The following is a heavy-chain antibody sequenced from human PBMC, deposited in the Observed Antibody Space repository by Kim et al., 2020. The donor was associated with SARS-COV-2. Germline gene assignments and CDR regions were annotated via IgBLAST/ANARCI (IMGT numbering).Heavy chain of an antibody. CDR2: ISSSGSTI. D-gene: IGHD3-22*01. Sequence: GGSLRLSCAASGFTFSDYYMSWIRQAPGKGLEWVSYISSSGSTIYYADSVKGRFTISRDNAKNSLYLQMNSLRAEDTAVYYCARGAVRGSSYDSSGYYYAPWSDYWGQGTLVTVSS. CDR1: GFTFSDYY. V-gene: IGHV3-11*04. CDR3: ARGAVRGSSYDSSGYYYAPWSDY. J-gene: IGHJ4*02.